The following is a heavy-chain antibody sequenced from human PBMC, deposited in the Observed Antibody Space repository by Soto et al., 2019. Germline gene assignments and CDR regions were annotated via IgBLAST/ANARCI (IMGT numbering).Heavy chain of an antibody. CDR2: ISSSSSYI. J-gene: IGHJ4*02. CDR3: ARDPGIAAAGPD. CDR1: GFTFSSYR. V-gene: IGHV3-21*01. Sequence: XGSLRRTCAASGFTFSSYRMNWVRQAPGKGLEWVSSISSSSSYIYYADSVKGRFTISRDNAKNSLYLQMNSLRAEDTAVYYCARDPGIAAAGPDGGQGTLVTVSS. D-gene: IGHD6-13*01.